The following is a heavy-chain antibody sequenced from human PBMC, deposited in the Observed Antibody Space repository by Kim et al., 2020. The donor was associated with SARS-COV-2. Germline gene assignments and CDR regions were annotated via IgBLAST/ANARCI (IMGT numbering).Heavy chain of an antibody. V-gene: IGHV5-51*01. CDR3: ARQPAYSSSYYYGMDV. D-gene: IGHD6-6*01. CDR1: GYSFTSYW. J-gene: IGHJ6*02. CDR2: IYPGDSDT. Sequence: GESLKISCKGSGYSFTSYWIGWVRQMPGKGLEWMGIIYPGDSDTRYSLSFQGQVTISADKSISTAYLQWSSLKASDTAMYYCARQPAYSSSYYYGMDVWGQGTTVTVSS.